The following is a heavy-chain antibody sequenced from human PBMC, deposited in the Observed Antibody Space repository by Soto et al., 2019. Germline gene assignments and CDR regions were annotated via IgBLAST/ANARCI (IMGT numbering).Heavy chain of an antibody. Sequence: GASVKVSCKASGYTFTSYYMHWVRQAPGQGLEWMGIINPSGGSTSYAQKFQGRVTMTRDTSTSTVYMELSSLRSEDTAVYYCAIPRTVTTLYHAFAIWAQRTLVTVSS. CDR2: INPSGGST. CDR3: AIPRTVTTLYHAFAI. CDR1: GYTFTSYY. V-gene: IGHV1-46*01. J-gene: IGHJ3*02. D-gene: IGHD4-17*01.